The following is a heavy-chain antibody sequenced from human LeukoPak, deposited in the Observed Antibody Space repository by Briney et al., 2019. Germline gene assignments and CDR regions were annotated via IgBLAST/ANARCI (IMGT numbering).Heavy chain of an antibody. J-gene: IGHJ4*02. D-gene: IGHD1-26*01. Sequence: SETLSLTCTVTGDSITRRSDYWGWVRQPPGKGLEWIGSIYYSGSTYYNPSFKGRVTISVDTSRNQFSLQFYCARNESVLGTTGLNDIFDDWGQGCLVTVSS. CDR3: LNDIFDD. CDR1: GDSITRRSDY. V-gene: IGHV4-39*01. CDR2: IYYSGST.